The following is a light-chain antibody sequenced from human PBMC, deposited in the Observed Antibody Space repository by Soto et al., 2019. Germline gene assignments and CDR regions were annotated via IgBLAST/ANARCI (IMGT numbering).Light chain of an antibody. J-gene: IGKJ3*01. Sequence: EIVMTQSPATLSVSPGERATLSCRASQSVSSNLAWYQQKPGQAPRLLIYGASTRATGFPARFSGSGSGTEFTLTISSLQSEDLAVYYCQQYNNWPSFGPGTKVDIK. CDR1: QSVSSN. V-gene: IGKV3-15*01. CDR2: GAS. CDR3: QQYNNWPS.